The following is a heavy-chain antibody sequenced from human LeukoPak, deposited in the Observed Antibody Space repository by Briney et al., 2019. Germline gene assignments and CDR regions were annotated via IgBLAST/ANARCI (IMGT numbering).Heavy chain of an antibody. CDR2: ISSNGDNT. V-gene: IGHV3-64D*06. CDR3: VRGTGY. J-gene: IGHJ4*02. CDR1: GFTSSTYV. Sequence: GGSLRLSCSLSGFTSSTYVMHWVRQAPGKGLEYVSAISSNGDNTYYADSAKGRFTISRDNSKNTLYLQMSSLRADDTAVYYCVRGTGYWGQGTLVTVSS.